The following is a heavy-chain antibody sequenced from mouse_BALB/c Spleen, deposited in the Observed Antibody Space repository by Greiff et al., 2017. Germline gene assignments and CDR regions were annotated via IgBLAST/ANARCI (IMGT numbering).Heavy chain of an antibody. Sequence: QVQLQQSAAELARPGASVKMSCKASGYTFTSYTMHWVKQRPGQGLEWIGYINPSTGYTEYNQKFKDKATLTADKSSSTAYMQLSSLTSEDSAVYYCASRTGTGYWGQGTTLTVSS. D-gene: IGHD4-1*01. CDR2: INPSTGYT. V-gene: IGHV1-4*02. CDR1: GYTFTSYT. CDR3: ASRTGTGY. J-gene: IGHJ2*01.